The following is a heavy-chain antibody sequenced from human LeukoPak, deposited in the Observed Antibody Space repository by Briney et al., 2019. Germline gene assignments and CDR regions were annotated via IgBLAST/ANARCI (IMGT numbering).Heavy chain of an antibody. J-gene: IGHJ6*02. CDR2: INHSGST. CDR1: GVSFSGYY. Sequence: KPSETLSLTCAVYGVSFSGYYWSWIRQPPGKGLEWIGEINHSGSTNYNPSLKSRVTISVDTSKNQFSLKLSSVTAADTAVYYCARGEITMVRGVIGGSYYYYYYGMDVWGQGTTVTVSS. V-gene: IGHV4-34*01. CDR3: ARGEITMVRGVIGGSYYYYYYGMDV. D-gene: IGHD3-10*01.